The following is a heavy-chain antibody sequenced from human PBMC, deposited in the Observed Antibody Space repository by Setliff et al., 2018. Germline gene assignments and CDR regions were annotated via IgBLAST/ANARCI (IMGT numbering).Heavy chain of an antibody. CDR1: GYTFTTYG. CDR3: ARVRKNDDSNNWYGASYYSYHYAMDV. Sequence: ASVKVSCKASGYTFTTYGISRVRQAPGQGLEWMGWISADNGNTNYAQNLQGRVTMTTDTSTSTAYMELRSLRSDDTAIYYCARVRKNDDSNNWYGASYYSYHYAMDVWGLGTTVTVS. J-gene: IGHJ6*02. D-gene: IGHD6-13*01. V-gene: IGHV1-18*01. CDR2: ISADNGNT.